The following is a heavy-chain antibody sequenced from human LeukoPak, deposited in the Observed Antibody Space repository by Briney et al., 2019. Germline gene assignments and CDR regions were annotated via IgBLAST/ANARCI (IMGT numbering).Heavy chain of an antibody. J-gene: IGHJ4*02. Sequence: PGGSLRLSCAASGFTFSSYAMTWVRRAPGKGLEWVSAISGGGGYIYYGDSVKGRFTSSRDNSESTLYLQMSNLRAEDTAVYYCAKNRGTGMAFYDHWGQGTQVTVSS. D-gene: IGHD5-18*01. V-gene: IGHV3-23*01. CDR1: GFTFSSYA. CDR3: AKNRGTGMAFYDH. CDR2: ISGGGGYI.